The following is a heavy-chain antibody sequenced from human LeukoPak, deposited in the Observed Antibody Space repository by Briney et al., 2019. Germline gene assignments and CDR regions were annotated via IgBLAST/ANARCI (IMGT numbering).Heavy chain of an antibody. V-gene: IGHV3-23*01. D-gene: IGHD6-13*01. CDR2: ISGSGGST. J-gene: IGHJ4*02. CDR3: AKAPYSSSWYPVLFDY. Sequence: GGSLRLSCAASGFTFSSYAMSWVRQAPGKGLEWVSSISGSGGSTYYADSVKGRFTISRDNSKNTLYLQMNSLRAEDTAVYYCAKAPYSSSWYPVLFDYWGQGTLVTVSS. CDR1: GFTFSSYA.